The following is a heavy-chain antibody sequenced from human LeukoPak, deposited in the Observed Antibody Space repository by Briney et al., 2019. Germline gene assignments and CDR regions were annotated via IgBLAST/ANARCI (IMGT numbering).Heavy chain of an antibody. D-gene: IGHD2-21*01. CDR2: IYHSGST. J-gene: IGHJ3*02. CDR1: GGSISSSNW. Sequence: SETLSLTCAVSGGSISSSNWWSWVRQPPGKGLEWIGEIYHSGSTNYNPSLKSRVTISVDKSKDQFSLKLSSVTAADTAVYYCARDLLDYSAFDIWGQGTMVTVSS. CDR3: ARDLLDYSAFDI. V-gene: IGHV4-4*02.